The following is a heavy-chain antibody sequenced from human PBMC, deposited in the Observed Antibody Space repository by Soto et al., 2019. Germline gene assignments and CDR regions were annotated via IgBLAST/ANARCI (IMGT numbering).Heavy chain of an antibody. J-gene: IGHJ6*02. D-gene: IGHD4-17*01. CDR2: ISYDGSNK. Sequence: GGSLRLSCAASGFTFSSYAMHWVRQAPGKGLEWVAVISYDGSNKYYADSVKGRFTISRDNSKNTLYLQMNSLRAEDTAVYYCARDVYDYGEYYGMDVWGQGTTVTVS. V-gene: IGHV3-30-3*01. CDR1: GFTFSSYA. CDR3: ARDVYDYGEYYGMDV.